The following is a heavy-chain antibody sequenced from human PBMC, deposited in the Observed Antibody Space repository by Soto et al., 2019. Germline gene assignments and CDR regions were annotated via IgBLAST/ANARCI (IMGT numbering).Heavy chain of an antibody. Sequence: GGSLRLSCAASGFTFSSYDMHWVRQATGKGLEWVSAIGTAGDTYYPCSVKGRFTISRENAKNSLYLQMNSLRAEDPAVYYCARHGMDVWGQGTTVTVSS. J-gene: IGHJ6*02. V-gene: IGHV3-13*01. CDR1: GFTFSSYD. CDR3: ARHGMDV. CDR2: IGTAGDT.